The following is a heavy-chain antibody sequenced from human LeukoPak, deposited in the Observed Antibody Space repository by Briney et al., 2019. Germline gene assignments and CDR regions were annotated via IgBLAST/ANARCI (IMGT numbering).Heavy chain of an antibody. D-gene: IGHD6-19*01. CDR1: GYTFTSYY. J-gene: IGHJ4*02. Sequence: ASVKVSCKASGYTFTSYYMHWVQQAPGQGLEWMGWINPNSGGTNYAQKFQDRVTMTRDTSISTAYMELSRLRSDDTAVYYCARVRGCYSSGCGGFDYWGQGTLVTVSS. CDR3: ARVRGCYSSGCGGFDY. CDR2: INPNSGGT. V-gene: IGHV1-2*02.